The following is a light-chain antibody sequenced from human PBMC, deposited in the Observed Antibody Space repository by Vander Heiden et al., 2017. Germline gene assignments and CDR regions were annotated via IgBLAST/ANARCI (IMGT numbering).Light chain of an antibody. CDR2: STN. J-gene: IGLJ2*01. CDR3: VLYMGSGIWV. Sequence: QTVVTSEPSFSVSPGGTVTLTCGLSSGSVSTSYYPSWYQQTPGQAPRTLIYSTNTRSSGVPDRFSGSILGNKAALTITGAQADDESDYYCVLYMGSGIWVFGGGTKLTVL. CDR1: SGSVSTSYY. V-gene: IGLV8-61*01.